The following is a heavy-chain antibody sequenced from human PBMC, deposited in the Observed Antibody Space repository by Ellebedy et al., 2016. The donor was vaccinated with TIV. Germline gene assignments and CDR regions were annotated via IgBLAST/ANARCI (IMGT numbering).Heavy chain of an antibody. J-gene: IGHJ5*01. V-gene: IGHV3-23*01. CDR1: GFSFSGYA. D-gene: IGHD1-1*01. CDR3: ATTTGAYYRQPLAS. Sequence: PGGSLRLSCAASGFSFSGYAMTWVRQAPGKGLEWVSTISGGGDKTYSADSVKGRCIISRDVSSNTLHLQMHSPRAEDTALCYCATTTGAYYRQPLASWGRGTLVTVSS. CDR2: ISGGGDKT.